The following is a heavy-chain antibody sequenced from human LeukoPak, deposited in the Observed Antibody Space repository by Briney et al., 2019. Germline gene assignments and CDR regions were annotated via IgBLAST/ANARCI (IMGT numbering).Heavy chain of an antibody. CDR2: ISSSSSYI. D-gene: IGHD3-3*01. Sequence: GGSLRLSCAASGFTFSSYSMNWVRQAPGKGLEWVLSISSSSSYIYYADSVKGRFTISRDNAKNSLYLQMNSLRAEDTAVYYCARDEVTIFGVVPNWFDPWGQGTLVTVSS. V-gene: IGHV3-21*01. CDR3: ARDEVTIFGVVPNWFDP. CDR1: GFTFSSYS. J-gene: IGHJ5*02.